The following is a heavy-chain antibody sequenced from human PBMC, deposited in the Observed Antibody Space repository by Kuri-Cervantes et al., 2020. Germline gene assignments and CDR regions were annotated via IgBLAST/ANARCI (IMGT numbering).Heavy chain of an antibody. CDR3: AGVSDYYGSAPRGYFDY. J-gene: IGHJ4*02. Sequence: ESLKISCTVSGYSTSSGYYWGWIRQPPGKGLEWIGSIYHSGSTYYNPSLKSRVTISVDTSKNQFSLKLSSVTAADTAVYYCAGVSDYYGSAPRGYFDYWGQGTLVTVSS. CDR1: GYSTSSGYY. D-gene: IGHD3-10*01. V-gene: IGHV4-38-2*02. CDR2: IYHSGST.